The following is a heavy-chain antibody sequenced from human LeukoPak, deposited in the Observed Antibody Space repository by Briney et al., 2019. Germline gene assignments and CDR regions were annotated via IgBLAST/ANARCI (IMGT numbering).Heavy chain of an antibody. CDR1: GFTFSSYA. CDR2: ISGSGGKT. Sequence: PGGSLRLSCGVSGFTFSSYAMSWVRQAPGKGLEWVSAISGSGGKTFYADSVKGRFTISRDNSKNTLYLQMNSLRDDDTAVYYCAKDWKEVAYCSGGSCYSDYWGQGTLVSVSS. D-gene: IGHD2-15*01. J-gene: IGHJ4*02. V-gene: IGHV3-23*01. CDR3: AKDWKEVAYCSGGSCYSDY.